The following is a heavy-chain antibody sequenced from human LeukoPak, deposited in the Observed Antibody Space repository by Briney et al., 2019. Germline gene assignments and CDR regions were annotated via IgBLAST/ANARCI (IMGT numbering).Heavy chain of an antibody. V-gene: IGHV3-48*02. CDR3: ARARLTGYYYYYGMDV. Sequence: GGSLRLSCAASGFTFSSYSMNWVRQAPGKGLEWVSYISSSSSTIYHADSVKGRFTISRDNAKNSLYLQMNSLRDEDTAVYYCARARLTGYYYYYGMDVWGQGTTVTVSS. J-gene: IGHJ6*02. CDR1: GFTFSSYS. CDR2: ISSSSSTI. D-gene: IGHD3-9*01.